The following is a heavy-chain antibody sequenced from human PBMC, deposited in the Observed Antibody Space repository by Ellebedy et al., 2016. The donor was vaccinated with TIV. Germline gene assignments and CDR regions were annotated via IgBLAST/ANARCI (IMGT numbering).Heavy chain of an antibody. J-gene: IGHJ3*02. Sequence: SVKVSXXASGGTFSSYAISWVRQAPGQGLEWLGGIIPIFGTANYAQKFQGRVTITADESTSTAYMELSSLRSEDTAVYYCARGAVGERYFDWLLDMTTVTTGREDAFDIWGQGTMVTVSS. D-gene: IGHD3-9*01. CDR3: ARGAVGERYFDWLLDMTTVTTGREDAFDI. CDR2: IIPIFGTA. V-gene: IGHV1-69*13. CDR1: GGTFSSYA.